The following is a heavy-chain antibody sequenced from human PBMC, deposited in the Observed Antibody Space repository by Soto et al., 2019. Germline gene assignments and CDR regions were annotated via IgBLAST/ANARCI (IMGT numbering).Heavy chain of an antibody. Sequence: QVQLQESGPGLVKPSETLSLTCTVSGGSISSYYWNWIRQPPGKGLEWIGYIYYSGSTNYNPSFKSXXTXSXXTSKNQFSLRLKSVTAADTAVYYCATETGSGPAGYWGRGTLVTVSS. CDR1: GGSISSYY. D-gene: IGHD2-15*01. V-gene: IGHV4-59*01. J-gene: IGHJ4*02. CDR2: IYYSGST. CDR3: ATETGSGPAGY.